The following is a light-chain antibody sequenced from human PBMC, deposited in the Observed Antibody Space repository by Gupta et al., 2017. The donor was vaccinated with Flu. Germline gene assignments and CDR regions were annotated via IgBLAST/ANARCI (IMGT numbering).Light chain of an antibody. J-gene: IGKJ5*01. Sequence: PSSLSASVGDRVTISCQASQDITNSLNWYQQKPVKAPKLLICAASNLATGVPSRFSGSGSGTYFTLTISSLRPEDIATYYCQHYDDLPIAFGQGTRLEIK. CDR1: QDITNS. CDR2: AAS. CDR3: QHYDDLPIA. V-gene: IGKV1-33*01.